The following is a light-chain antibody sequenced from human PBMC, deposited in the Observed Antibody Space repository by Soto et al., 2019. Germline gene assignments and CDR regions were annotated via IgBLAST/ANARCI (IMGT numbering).Light chain of an antibody. V-gene: IGKV1-5*03. J-gene: IGKJ2*01. CDR3: QQYKSYVYT. CDR2: KAS. CDR1: QTISSW. Sequence: DIQMTQSPSTLSASVGDRVSITCRASQTISSWLAWYQQKAGKAPTLLIYKASRLESGVPSRFSGSGSGTEFTITISSLQPDDVATYYCQQYKSYVYTFGQGTKLEIK.